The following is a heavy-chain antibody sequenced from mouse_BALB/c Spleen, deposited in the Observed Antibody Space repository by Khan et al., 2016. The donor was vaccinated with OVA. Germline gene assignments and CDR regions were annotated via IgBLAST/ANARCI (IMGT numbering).Heavy chain of an antibody. CDR2: ISYSGST. Sequence: EVKLLESGPGLVKPSQSLSLTCTVTGYSITSDYAWDWIRQFPGNKLEWMGYISYSGSTSYNPSLKSRLSITRDTSTNQFFLQLNSVTTEDTATYYCARKNYYGYALDYWGKGTSVTVAS. CDR3: ARKNYYGYALDY. D-gene: IGHD1-1*01. CDR1: GYSITSDYA. J-gene: IGHJ4*01. V-gene: IGHV3-2*02.